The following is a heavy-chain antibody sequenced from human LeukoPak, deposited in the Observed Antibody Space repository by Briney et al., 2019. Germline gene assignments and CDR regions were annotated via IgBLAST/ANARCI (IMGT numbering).Heavy chain of an antibody. Sequence: PGGSLKLSCVASGLPFRSHLMHRGRQGPGKGLVWVSRIDSDGSKTDYADSVKGRFTFSRDNARNTLYLQMNSLRAEDTAVYYCARGEPHSELRSDWGQGTLVTVSS. CDR1: GLPFRSHL. CDR3: ARGEPHSELRSD. CDR2: IDSDGSKT. D-gene: IGHD7-27*01. J-gene: IGHJ4*02. V-gene: IGHV3-74*01.